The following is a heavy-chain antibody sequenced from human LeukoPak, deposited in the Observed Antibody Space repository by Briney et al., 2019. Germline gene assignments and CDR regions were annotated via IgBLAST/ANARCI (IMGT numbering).Heavy chain of an antibody. CDR3: ARRLQSFFDF. J-gene: IGHJ4*02. Sequence: PSETLSLTCTVSGGSISSYYWSWIRQPPGEGLQWIGYIYYSGSTYYNPSLKSRVTISVDTSENQFSLKLSSVTAADTAVYYCARRLQSFFDFWGRGTLVTVSP. CDR2: IYYSGST. D-gene: IGHD4-11*01. V-gene: IGHV4-59*01. CDR1: GGSISSYY.